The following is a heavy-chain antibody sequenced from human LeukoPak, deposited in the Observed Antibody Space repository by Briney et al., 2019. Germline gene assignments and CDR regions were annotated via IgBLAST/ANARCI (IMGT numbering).Heavy chain of an antibody. D-gene: IGHD1-1*01. CDR3: AKGVRSGTNYNWFDP. Sequence: GGSLRLSCVASGFTLDDYALHWVRQAPGKGLEWISLISGNGDSTYYADSVKGRFTISRDNSKNSLYLQMSSLRVEDTALYYCAKGVRSGTNYNWFDPWGQGTLVTVSS. J-gene: IGHJ5*02. V-gene: IGHV3-43*02. CDR1: GFTLDDYA. CDR2: ISGNGDST.